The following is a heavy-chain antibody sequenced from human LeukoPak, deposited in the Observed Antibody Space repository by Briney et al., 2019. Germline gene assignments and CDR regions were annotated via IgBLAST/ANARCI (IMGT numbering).Heavy chain of an antibody. J-gene: IGHJ6*02. D-gene: IGHD2-2*01. CDR3: ARGSSTSLTSYGLDV. CDR1: KFTFSSYT. Sequence: GGSLRLSCAASKFTFSSYTMHWVRHAPVKGLEWVAVISYDGSNKYYADSVNGRFTISRDNSKNTLYLQMNSLRAEDTAVYYCARGSSTSLTSYGLDVWGQGTTVTVSS. V-gene: IGHV3-30-3*01. CDR2: ISYDGSNK.